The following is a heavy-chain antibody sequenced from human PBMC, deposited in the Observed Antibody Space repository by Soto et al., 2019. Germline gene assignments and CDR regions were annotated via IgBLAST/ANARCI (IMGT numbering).Heavy chain of an antibody. J-gene: IGHJ2*01. CDR1: GGTLNNYA. D-gene: IGHD2-21*02. Sequence: QVQLVQSGAEVKKPGSSVNVSCKASGGTLNNYAISWVRQAPGQGLEWMGGIIPIFGTTNYAQKFKGRVTITADESTNTAYMELSSLTSDDTAIYYCARWGESCGGDCYSHWFSDLWGRGTLVSVTS. V-gene: IGHV1-69*01. CDR3: ARWGESCGGDCYSHWFSDL. CDR2: IIPIFGTT.